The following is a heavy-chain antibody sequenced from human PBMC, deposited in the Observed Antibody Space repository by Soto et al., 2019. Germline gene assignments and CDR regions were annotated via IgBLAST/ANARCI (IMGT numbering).Heavy chain of an antibody. J-gene: IGHJ4*02. CDR1: GYTFTAYG. CDR3: ATDEGAGTFDY. Sequence: ASVKVSCKASGYTFTAYGISWVRQAPGQGLEWMGWISPYSGNTNYAQKLQGRVTMTTDTSTSTAYMELRSLRSDDTAVDYCATDEGAGTFDYWGQGNLVTFSS. V-gene: IGHV1-18*01. D-gene: IGHD6-19*01. CDR2: ISPYSGNT.